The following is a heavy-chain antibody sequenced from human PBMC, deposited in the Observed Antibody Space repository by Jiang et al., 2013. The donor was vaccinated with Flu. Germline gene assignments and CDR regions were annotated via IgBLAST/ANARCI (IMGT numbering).Heavy chain of an antibody. CDR2: INPSGGST. V-gene: IGHV1-46*01. D-gene: IGHD7-27*01. Sequence: GAEVKKPGASVKVSCKASGYTFTSYYMHWVRQAPGQGLEWMGVINPSGGSTSYAQKFQGRVTMTRDTSTSTVYMELSSLRSEDTAVYYCASLFNWGIFDIWAKGQWSPSLQ. CDR3: ASLFNWGIFDI. CDR1: GYTFTSYY. J-gene: IGHJ3*02.